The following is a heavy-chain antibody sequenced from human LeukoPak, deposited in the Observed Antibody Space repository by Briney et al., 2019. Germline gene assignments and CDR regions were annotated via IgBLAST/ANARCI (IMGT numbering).Heavy chain of an antibody. Sequence: GGSLRLSCAASGFTFSSYWMSWVRQAPGKGLEWVANIKQDGSEKYYLDSVKGRFTISRDNAENSLYLQMNSLRAEDTAVYYCATEASSGLEDWGQGILVTVSS. D-gene: IGHD6-19*01. CDR3: ATEASSGLED. CDR2: IKQDGSEK. V-gene: IGHV3-7*01. J-gene: IGHJ4*02. CDR1: GFTFSSYW.